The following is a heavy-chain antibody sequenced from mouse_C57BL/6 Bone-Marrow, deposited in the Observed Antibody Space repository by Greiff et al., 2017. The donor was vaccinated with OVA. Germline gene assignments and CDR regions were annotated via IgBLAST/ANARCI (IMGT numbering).Heavy chain of an antibody. Sequence: VQLQQPGAELVKPGASVKLSCTASGFNIKDYYMHLLKQRTEQGLEWIGRIDPADGETKYAPKFQGKATITADTSSNTAYLPLSSLTAEDTAVYYCASLKINFYCWGKGTTLSVSS. V-gene: IGHV14-2*01. J-gene: IGHJ2*01. CDR1: GFNIKDYY. CDR3: ASLKINFYC. CDR2: IDPADGET.